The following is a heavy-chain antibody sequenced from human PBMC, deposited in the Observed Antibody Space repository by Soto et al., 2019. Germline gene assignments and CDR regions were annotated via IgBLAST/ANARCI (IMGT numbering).Heavy chain of an antibody. CDR3: ARGTCSGGSCPNWFDP. CDR2: IYPGDSDT. V-gene: IGHV5-51*01. CDR1: GYSFTSYW. D-gene: IGHD2-15*01. J-gene: IGHJ5*02. Sequence: GESLKISCKGSGYSFTSYWIGWVRQMPGKGLEWMGIIYPGDSDTRYSPSFQGQVTISADKSISTAYLQWSSLKASDTVMYYCARGTCSGGSCPNWFDPWGQGTLVTVSS.